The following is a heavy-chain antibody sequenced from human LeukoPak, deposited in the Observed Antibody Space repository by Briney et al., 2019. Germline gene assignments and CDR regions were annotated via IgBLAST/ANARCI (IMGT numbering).Heavy chain of an antibody. CDR1: GFTFSSYA. CDR3: AKGTTGDITLVEY. V-gene: IGHV3-23*01. J-gene: IGHJ4*02. CDR2: TSGSGGST. D-gene: IGHD1-1*01. Sequence: GGSLRLSCAASGFTFSSYAMSRVRQAPGKGLEWVSGTSGSGGSTYYGDSVKGRFTISRDNSKNTLYLQMNSLRAEDTAVYYCAKGTTGDITLVEYWGQGTLVTVSS.